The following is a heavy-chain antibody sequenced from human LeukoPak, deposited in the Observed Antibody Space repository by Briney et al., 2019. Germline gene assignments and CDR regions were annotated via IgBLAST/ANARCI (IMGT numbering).Heavy chain of an antibody. CDR1: GFTFNYAW. D-gene: IGHD2-2*01. V-gene: IGHV3-15*01. Sequence: GGSLRLSCAASGFTFNYAWMSWVRQAPGKGLEWVGRIKSKTDGGTTDYAAPVKGRFTISRDDSKNTLYLQMNSLKTEDTAVYYCTTDVYCSSTSCYDWFDPWGQGTLVTVSS. CDR3: TTDVYCSSTSCYDWFDP. CDR2: IKSKTDGGTT. J-gene: IGHJ5*02.